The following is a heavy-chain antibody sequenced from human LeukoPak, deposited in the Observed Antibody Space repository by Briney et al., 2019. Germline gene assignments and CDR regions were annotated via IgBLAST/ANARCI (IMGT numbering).Heavy chain of an antibody. Sequence: ASVKVSCKASGYTFTTYGIGWVRQGPGQGLEWMGWINGKNGNTDYAQKFQGRVTMTIDTSTSTAYMGLRSLTSDDTAVYYCAREGPYSAGDYWGQGTLVTVSS. J-gene: IGHJ4*02. D-gene: IGHD3-16*01. CDR1: GYTFTTYG. CDR2: INGKNGNT. V-gene: IGHV1-18*01. CDR3: AREGPYSAGDY.